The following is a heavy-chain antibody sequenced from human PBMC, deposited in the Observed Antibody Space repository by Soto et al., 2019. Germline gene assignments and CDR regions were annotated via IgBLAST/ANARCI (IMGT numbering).Heavy chain of an antibody. CDR1: GYSFTSYW. J-gene: IGHJ4*02. CDR2: IYPGDSDT. CDR3: ARDQGNSSSWPIDF. V-gene: IGHV5-51*01. D-gene: IGHD6-13*01. Sequence: PGESLKISCKGSGYSFTSYWIAWVRQMPGKGLEWMGTIYPGDSDTRYSPSLQGQVTISADTSVNTAYIDLRSLRFNDTAVYYCARDQGNSSSWPIDFWGQGTQVTVSS.